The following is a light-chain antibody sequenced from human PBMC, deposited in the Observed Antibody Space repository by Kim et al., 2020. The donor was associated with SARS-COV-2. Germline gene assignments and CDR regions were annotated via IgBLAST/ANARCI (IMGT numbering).Light chain of an antibody. V-gene: IGLV3-1*01. J-gene: IGLJ2*01. Sequence: SYELTQPPSLSVSPGQTATISCSGDELGHRYTSWYQQKPGQSPVLLIYQDIKRPSGIPERFSGSNSGNTATLTISGTQTMDEADYYCQAWDTSVVFGGGTQLTVL. CDR3: QAWDTSVV. CDR1: ELGHRY. CDR2: QDI.